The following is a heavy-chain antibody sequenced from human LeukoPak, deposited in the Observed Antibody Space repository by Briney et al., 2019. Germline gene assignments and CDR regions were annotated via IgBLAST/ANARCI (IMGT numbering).Heavy chain of an antibody. CDR1: GGTFSSYT. J-gene: IGHJ4*02. D-gene: IGHD2-15*01. CDR3: ARGYCSGGSCYSLDY. CDR2: IIPTLAIA. Sequence: SMKVSCKASGGTFSSYTISWVRQAPGQGFEWMGRIIPTLAIANYAQKFQGRVTITADKSTSTAYMELSSLRSEDTAVYYCARGYCSGGSCYSLDYWGQGTLVTVSS. V-gene: IGHV1-69*02.